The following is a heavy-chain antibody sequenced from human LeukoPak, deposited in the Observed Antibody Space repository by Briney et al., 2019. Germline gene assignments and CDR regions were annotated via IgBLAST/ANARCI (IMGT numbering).Heavy chain of an antibody. V-gene: IGHV1-2*02. J-gene: IGHJ4*02. D-gene: IGHD6-19*01. CDR3: ARVSVAGTPGRDYFDY. Sequence: ASVKVSCKASGYTFTGNYMHWVRQATGQGLEWIGWINPNSGGTNYAQKFQGRVTMTGDTSISTAYMELSRLRSDDTAVYYCARVSVAGTPGRDYFDYWGQGTLVTVSS. CDR2: INPNSGGT. CDR1: GYTFTGNY.